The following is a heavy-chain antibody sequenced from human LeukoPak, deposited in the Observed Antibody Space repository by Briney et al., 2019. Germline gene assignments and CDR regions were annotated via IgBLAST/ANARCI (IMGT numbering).Heavy chain of an antibody. J-gene: IGHJ4*02. V-gene: IGHV1-8*01. CDR2: MNPNSGNT. Sequence: ASVKVSCKASGYTFTSYDINWVRQATGQGLEWMGWMNPNSGNTGYAQKFQGRVTMTSDTSINTAYMELSSLRSEDTAVYYCASIAAAGGEEFDYWGQGTLVTVSS. CDR3: ASIAAAGGEEFDY. CDR1: GYTFTSYD. D-gene: IGHD6-13*01.